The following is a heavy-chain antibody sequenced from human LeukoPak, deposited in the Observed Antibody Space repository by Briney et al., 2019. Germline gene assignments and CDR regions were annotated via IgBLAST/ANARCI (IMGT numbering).Heavy chain of an antibody. CDR2: INHSGST. J-gene: IGHJ5*02. Sequence: SETLSLTCAVYGGSFSGYYWSWIRQPPGKGLEWIGEINHSGSTNYNPSLKSRVTISKDPSKNQISLKLTSVTHADTAVYYCARGSNWFDPWGQGILVTVSS. V-gene: IGHV4-34*01. CDR1: GGSFSGYY. CDR3: ARGSNWFDP.